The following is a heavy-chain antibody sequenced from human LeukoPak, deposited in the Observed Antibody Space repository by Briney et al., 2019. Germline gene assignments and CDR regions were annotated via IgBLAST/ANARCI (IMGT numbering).Heavy chain of an antibody. Sequence: QPGGSLRLSCAASGFTFSSYAMSWVRQAPGKGLAWVSAISGSGGSTYYADSVKGRFTISRDNSKNTLYLQMNSLRAEDTAVYYCAKGVDYYYYYMDVWGKGTTVTVSS. CDR3: AKGVDYYYYYMDV. J-gene: IGHJ6*03. CDR2: ISGSGGST. CDR1: GFTFSSYA. V-gene: IGHV3-23*01.